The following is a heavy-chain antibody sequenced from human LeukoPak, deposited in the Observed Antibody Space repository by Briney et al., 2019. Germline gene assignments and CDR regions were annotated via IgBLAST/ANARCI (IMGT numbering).Heavy chain of an antibody. V-gene: IGHV3-48*02. J-gene: IGHJ3*02. CDR1: GFTFSSYS. D-gene: IGHD3-22*01. CDR3: ARDGDSSGYYAAFDI. Sequence: GGSLRLSCAASGFTFSSYSMNWVRQAPGKGMEWLSYISSSSSIIYYADSVKGRFTISRDNAKNSLYLQMNSLRDEDTAVYYCARDGDSSGYYAAFDIWGQGTMVTVSS. CDR2: ISSSSSII.